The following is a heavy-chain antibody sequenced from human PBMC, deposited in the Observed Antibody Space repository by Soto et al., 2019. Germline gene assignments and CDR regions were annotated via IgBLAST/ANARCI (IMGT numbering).Heavy chain of an antibody. CDR1: GGSFSGYY. D-gene: IGHD2-15*01. Sequence: PSETLSLTCAVYGGSFSGYYWSWIRQPPGKGLEWIGSINHSGSTNYNPSLKSRVTISVDTSKNQFSLKLSSVTAADTAVYYCARHTPAISISDHWGQGTLVTVSS. CDR2: INHSGST. CDR3: ARHTPAISISDH. J-gene: IGHJ4*01. V-gene: IGHV4-34*01.